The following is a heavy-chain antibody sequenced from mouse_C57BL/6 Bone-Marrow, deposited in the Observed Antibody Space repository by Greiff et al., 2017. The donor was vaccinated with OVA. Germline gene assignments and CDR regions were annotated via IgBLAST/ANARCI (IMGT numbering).Heavy chain of an antibody. V-gene: IGHV5-9-1*02. J-gene: IGHJ1*03. CDR1: GFTFSSYA. CDR3: TREDYYGSYWYVDV. D-gene: IGHD1-1*01. Sequence: EVKLVESGEGLVKPGGSLKLSCAASGFTFSSYAMSWVRQTPEKRLEWVAYISSGGDYIYYADTVKGRFTISRDNARNTLYLQMSSLKSEDTAMYYCTREDYYGSYWYVDVWGTGTTVTVSS. CDR2: ISSGGDYI.